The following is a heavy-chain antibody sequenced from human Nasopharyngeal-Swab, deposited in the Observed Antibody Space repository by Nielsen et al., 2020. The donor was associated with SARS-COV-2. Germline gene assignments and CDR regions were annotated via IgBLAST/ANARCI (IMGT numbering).Heavy chain of an antibody. CDR2: ISTRGTDI. CDR1: GFTFSSYS. V-gene: IGHV3-21*04. D-gene: IGHD1-26*01. CDR3: AKGPFRKWELLPWDY. J-gene: IGHJ4*02. Sequence: GESLKISCAASGFTFSSYSMKWVRQAPGKGLEWISAISTRGTDIYHADSVKGRFTISRDNSKNTLYLQMNSLRAEDTAVYYCAKGPFRKWELLPWDYWGQGTLVTVSS.